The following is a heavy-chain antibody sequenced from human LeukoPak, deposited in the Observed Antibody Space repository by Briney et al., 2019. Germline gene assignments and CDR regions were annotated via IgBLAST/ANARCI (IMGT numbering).Heavy chain of an antibody. V-gene: IGHV1-46*01. D-gene: IGHD3-10*01. Sequence: ASVSVSCKASGYTFTNYYMHWVRQAPGQGLEWMGLINPSGGSTSYAQKFQGRVTMTRDMSTSAVYMELSSLRSEDTAVYFCARIWFGLRRLYYFDYWGQGTLVTVSS. CDR1: GYTFTNYY. CDR2: INPSGGST. J-gene: IGHJ4*02. CDR3: ARIWFGLRRLYYFDY.